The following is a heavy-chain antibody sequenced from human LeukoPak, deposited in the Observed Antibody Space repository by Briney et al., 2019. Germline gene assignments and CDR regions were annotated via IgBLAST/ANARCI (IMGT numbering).Heavy chain of an antibody. CDR3: ATVLSRGYSGYDFGY. CDR2: FDPEDGET. J-gene: IGHJ4*02. D-gene: IGHD5-12*01. Sequence: ASVKVSCKVSGYTLTELSMHWVRQAPGKGLEWMGGFDPEDGETIYAQKLQGRVTMTEDTSTDTAYMELSSLRSEDTAVYYCATVLSRGYSGYDFGYWGQGTLVTVSS. V-gene: IGHV1-24*01. CDR1: GYTLTELS.